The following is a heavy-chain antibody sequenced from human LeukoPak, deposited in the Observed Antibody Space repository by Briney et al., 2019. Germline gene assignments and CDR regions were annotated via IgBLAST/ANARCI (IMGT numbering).Heavy chain of an antibody. CDR2: IHYTGST. V-gene: IGHV4-59*01. CDR3: ARIEEGYGSGRRENYYYYYMDV. CDR1: GGSISSYY. J-gene: IGHJ6*03. Sequence: SETLSLTCTVSGGSISSYYWSWIRQPPGKGLEWIGYIHYTGSTNYNPSLKSRVTISVDTSKNQFSLKLSSVTAADTAVYYCARIEEGYGSGRRENYYYYYMDVWGKGTTIIISS. D-gene: IGHD3-10*01.